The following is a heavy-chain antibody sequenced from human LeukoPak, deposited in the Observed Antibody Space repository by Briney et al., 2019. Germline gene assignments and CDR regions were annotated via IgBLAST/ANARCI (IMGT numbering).Heavy chain of an antibody. CDR1: GXTFSSYW. J-gene: IGHJ4*02. D-gene: IGHD3-3*01. Sequence: GSLRLSCAASGXTFSSYWMSWVRQAPGKGLEWVANIKQDGSEKYYVDSVKGRFTISRDNAKNSLYLQMNSLRAEDTAVYYCAKKASGVWGQGTLVTVSS. CDR2: IKQDGSEK. V-gene: IGHV3-7*05. CDR3: AKKASGV.